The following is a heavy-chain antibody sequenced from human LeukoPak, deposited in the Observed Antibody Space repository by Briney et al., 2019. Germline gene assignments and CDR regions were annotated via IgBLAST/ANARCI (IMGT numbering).Heavy chain of an antibody. CDR3: TRHQGVGALT. D-gene: IGHD1-26*01. CDR2: IYHSGTT. Sequence: SGTLSLTCAVSGGSISSSNWWSWVRQPPGKGLEWIGEIYHSGTTNYNPSLKSRVTISVDMSKNQFSLKLSSMTAADTAVYYCTRHQGVGALTWGQGTLVTVSS. V-gene: IGHV4-4*02. CDR1: GGSISSSNW. J-gene: IGHJ5*02.